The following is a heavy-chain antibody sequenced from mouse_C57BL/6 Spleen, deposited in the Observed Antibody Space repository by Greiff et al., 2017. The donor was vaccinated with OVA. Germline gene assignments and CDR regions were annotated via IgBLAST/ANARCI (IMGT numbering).Heavy chain of an antibody. V-gene: IGHV2-2*01. J-gene: IGHJ2*01. CDR2: IWSGGST. CDR1: GFSLTSYG. D-gene: IGHD1-1*01. Sequence: VQGVESGPGLVQPSQSLSITCTVSGFSLTSYGVHWVRQSPGKGLEWLGVIWSGGSTDYNAAFISRLSISKDNSKSQVFFKMNRLQADDTAIYYCARNGGSRGGFDYWGQGTTLTVSS. CDR3: ARNGGSRGGFDY.